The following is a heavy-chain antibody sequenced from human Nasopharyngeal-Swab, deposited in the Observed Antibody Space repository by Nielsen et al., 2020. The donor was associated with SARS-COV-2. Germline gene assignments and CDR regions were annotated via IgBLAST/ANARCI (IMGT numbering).Heavy chain of an antibody. V-gene: IGHV1-3*01. D-gene: IGHD3-22*01. Sequence: ASVKVSCMASGYTFTSYAMHWVRQAPGQRLEWMGWINAGNGNTKYSQKFQGRVTITRDTSASTAYMELSSLRSEDTAVYYCARVRYYYDSSGYYHPRSESGFTDAFDIWGQGTMVTVSS. J-gene: IGHJ3*02. CDR3: ARVRYYYDSSGYYHPRSESGFTDAFDI. CDR1: GYTFTSYA. CDR2: INAGNGNT.